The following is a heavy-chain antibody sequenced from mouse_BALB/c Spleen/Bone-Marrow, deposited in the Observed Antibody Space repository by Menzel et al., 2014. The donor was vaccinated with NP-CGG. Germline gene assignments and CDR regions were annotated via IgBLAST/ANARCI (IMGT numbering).Heavy chain of an antibody. CDR1: GYTFTSYN. Sequence: SGAELVKPGASMKMSCKASGYTFTSYNLHWIKQTPGQGLEWIGAIYPGNGDTSYNQRFKGEATLTTDKSSNTAYMQLSSLTSEDSAVYYCAREGRSHFDHWGQGSTLTVSS. J-gene: IGHJ2*01. V-gene: IGHV1-12*01. CDR3: AREGRSHFDH. CDR2: IYPGNGDT.